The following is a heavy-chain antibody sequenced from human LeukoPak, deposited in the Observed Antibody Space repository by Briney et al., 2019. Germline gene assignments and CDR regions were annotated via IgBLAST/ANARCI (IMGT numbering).Heavy chain of an antibody. CDR2: INHSGST. CDR3: ASRRLRFLEWHAYYFDY. Sequence: SETLSLTCAVYGGSFGGYYWSWSRQPPGKGLEWIGEINHSGSTNYNPSLKSRVTISVETSKNQFSLKLSSVTGADTAVYYCASRRLRFLEWHAYYFDYWGQGTLVTVSS. CDR1: GGSFGGYY. J-gene: IGHJ4*02. V-gene: IGHV4-34*01. D-gene: IGHD3-3*01.